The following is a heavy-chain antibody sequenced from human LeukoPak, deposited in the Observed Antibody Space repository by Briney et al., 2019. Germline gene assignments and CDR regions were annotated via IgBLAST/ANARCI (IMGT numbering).Heavy chain of an antibody. V-gene: IGHV3-30-3*01. CDR3: ARERRAEYYFDY. CDR2: ISYDGSNK. J-gene: IGHJ4*02. Sequence: PGGSLRLSCAASGFTFSSYAMHWVRQAPGKGLEWVAVISYDGSNKYYADSVKGRFTISRDNSKNTLYLQMNSLRAEDTAVYYCARERRAEYYFDYWGQGTLVTVSS. CDR1: GFTFSSYA. D-gene: IGHD1-26*01.